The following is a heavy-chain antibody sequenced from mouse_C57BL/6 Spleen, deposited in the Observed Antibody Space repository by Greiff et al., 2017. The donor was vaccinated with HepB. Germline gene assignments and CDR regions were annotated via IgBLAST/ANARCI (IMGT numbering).Heavy chain of an antibody. CDR2: ISSGGSYT. D-gene: IGHD1-1*01. Sequence: VQLKESGGDLVKPGGSLKLSCAASGFTFSSYGMSWVRQTPDKRLEWVATISSGGSYTYYPDSVKGLFTISRDNAKNTLYLQMSSLKSEDTAMYYCARLITTVVEKDYFDYWGQGTTLTVSS. CDR3: ARLITTVVEKDYFDY. J-gene: IGHJ2*01. V-gene: IGHV5-6*01. CDR1: GFTFSSYG.